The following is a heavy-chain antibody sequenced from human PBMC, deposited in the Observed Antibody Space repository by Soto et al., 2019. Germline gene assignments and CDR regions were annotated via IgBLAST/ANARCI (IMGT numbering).Heavy chain of an antibody. J-gene: IGHJ5*02. Sequence: EVQLLESGGGLVQPGGSLRLSCAASGFSFSSYAMGWVRQAPGKGLEWVSIISATDVATYYADSVKGHFIIARDDSRRTLFLQMNSLRAEDTGVYHCVKDVYSGSSGQFDLWGQGTLVTVSS. CDR3: VKDVYSGSSGQFDL. V-gene: IGHV3-23*01. D-gene: IGHD1-26*01. CDR2: ISATDVAT. CDR1: GFSFSSYA.